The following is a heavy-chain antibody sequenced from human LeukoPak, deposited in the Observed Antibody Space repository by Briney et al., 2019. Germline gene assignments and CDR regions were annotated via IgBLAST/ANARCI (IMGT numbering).Heavy chain of an antibody. Sequence: PGRSLRLSCAASGSTFSSYAMNWVRQAPGKGLECVSAISGSGGSTYYAVSVKGRFTISRDNSKNTLYLQMNSLRAEDTAVYYCCSHGDIVVVVAAPDWFDPWGQGTLVTVPS. V-gene: IGHV3-23*01. D-gene: IGHD2-15*01. CDR1: GSTFSSYA. J-gene: IGHJ5*02. CDR2: ISGSGGST. CDR3: CSHGDIVVVVAAPDWFDP.